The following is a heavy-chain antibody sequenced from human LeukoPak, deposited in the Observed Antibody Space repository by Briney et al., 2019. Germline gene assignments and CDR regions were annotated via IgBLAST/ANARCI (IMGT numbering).Heavy chain of an antibody. V-gene: IGHV4-59*01. D-gene: IGHD5-18*01. CDR3: ARDGYICGTDY. Sequence: SETLPVTRTVSGDSISSYYWRWIRQPPGEGLEWIGYIYYSGRTNYNPSLKSRVTISVDTSKNEFSLTLSSVTAADTAVYYCARDGYICGTDYWGQATMV. CDR2: IYYSGRT. J-gene: IGHJ4*02. CDR1: GDSISSYY.